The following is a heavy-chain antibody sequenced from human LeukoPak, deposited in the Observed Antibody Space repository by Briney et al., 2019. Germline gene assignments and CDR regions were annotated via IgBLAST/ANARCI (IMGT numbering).Heavy chain of an antibody. V-gene: IGHV3-23*01. CDR2: ISGSGDNT. D-gene: IGHD3-22*01. CDR3: ARDLDSSGYYYVYYFDS. CDR1: GFTFSSYA. J-gene: IGHJ4*02. Sequence: PGGSLRLSCAASGFTFSSYAMSWVRQVPGKGLEWVSVISGSGDNTYYADSVKGRFTISRDNAKNSLYLQMNSLRDEDTAVYYRARDLDSSGYYYVYYFDSWGQGTLVTVSS.